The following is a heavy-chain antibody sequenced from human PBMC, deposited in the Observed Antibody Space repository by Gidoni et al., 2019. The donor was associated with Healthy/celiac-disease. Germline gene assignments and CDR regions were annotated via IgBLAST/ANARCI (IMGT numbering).Heavy chain of an antibody. V-gene: IGHV3-23*01. D-gene: IGHD3-22*01. CDR3: AKDRYYDSSGYYSDAFDI. Sequence: AISGSGGSTYYADSVKGRFTISRDNSKNTLYLQMNSLRAEETAVYYCAKDRYYDSSGYYSDAFDI. J-gene: IGHJ3*02. CDR2: ISGSGGST.